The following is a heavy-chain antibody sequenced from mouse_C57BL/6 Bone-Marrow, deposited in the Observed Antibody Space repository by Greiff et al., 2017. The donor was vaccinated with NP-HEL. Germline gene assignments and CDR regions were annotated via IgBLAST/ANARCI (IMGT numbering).Heavy chain of an antibody. CDR1: GYSFTGYY. V-gene: IGHV1-42*01. Sequence: VQLKESGPELVKPGASVKISCKASGYSFTGYYMNWVKQSPEKSLEWIGEINPSTGGTTYNQKFKAKATLTVDKSSSTAYMQLKSLTSEDSAVYYCAGRAYYSNYEGFLGYAMDYWGQGTSVTVSS. D-gene: IGHD2-5*01. CDR2: INPSTGGT. J-gene: IGHJ4*01. CDR3: AGRAYYSNYEGFLGYAMDY.